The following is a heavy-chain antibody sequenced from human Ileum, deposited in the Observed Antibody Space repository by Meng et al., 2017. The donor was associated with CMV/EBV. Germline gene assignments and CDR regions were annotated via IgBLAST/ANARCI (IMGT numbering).Heavy chain of an antibody. Sequence: GGSLRLSCAASGFSFSSYWMSWVRQAPGKGLEWVANIEQNGIADGYADSVKGRFTISRDNARSVLSLQMSGLRVEDTAIYYCVNSWEGGYWGRGAMVTVSS. CDR3: VNSWEGGY. CDR1: GFSFSSYW. J-gene: IGHJ4*02. V-gene: IGHV3-7*01. D-gene: IGHD1-26*01. CDR2: IEQNGIAD.